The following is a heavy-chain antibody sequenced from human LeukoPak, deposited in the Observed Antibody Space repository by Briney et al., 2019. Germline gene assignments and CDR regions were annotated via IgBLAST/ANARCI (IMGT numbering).Heavy chain of an antibody. CDR3: AKTGLYSSSSRGYFDS. Sequence: PGGSLRLSCAASGFTLSSYWMSWVRQAPGKGLEWVSSISGSGITTYYADSVKGRFTISRDNSKNTLYLQLSSLRAEDTAIYFCAKTGLYSSSSRGYFDSWGQGSLVTVSS. J-gene: IGHJ4*02. CDR1: GFTLSSYW. V-gene: IGHV3-23*01. D-gene: IGHD6-6*01. CDR2: ISGSGITT.